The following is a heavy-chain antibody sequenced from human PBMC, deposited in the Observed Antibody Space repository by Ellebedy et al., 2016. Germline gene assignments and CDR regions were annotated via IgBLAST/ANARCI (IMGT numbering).Heavy chain of an antibody. CDR3: AKFADHTGIFDY. Sequence: GESLKISXAASGFTLSGYGMHWVRQAPGKGPEWVAVIWPNGYTKYYADSVKGRFTISRDNSRNTLSLHMNSLRTEDTAVYYCAKFADHTGIFDYWGQGTLVTVSS. D-gene: IGHD3-10*01. J-gene: IGHJ4*02. CDR2: IWPNGYTK. V-gene: IGHV3-30*02. CDR1: GFTLSGYG.